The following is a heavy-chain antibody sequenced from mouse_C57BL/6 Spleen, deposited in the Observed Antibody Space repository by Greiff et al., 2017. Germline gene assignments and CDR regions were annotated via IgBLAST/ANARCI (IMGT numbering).Heavy chain of an antibody. CDR3: ARDEDGYYLAWFAY. V-gene: IGHV5-4*01. CDR1: GFTFSSYA. J-gene: IGHJ3*01. D-gene: IGHD2-3*01. Sequence: EVHLVESGGGLVKPGGSLKLSCAASGFTFSSYAMSWVRQTPEKRLEWVATISDGGSYTYYPDNVKGRFTISRDNAKNNLYLQMSHLKSEDTASYYCARDEDGYYLAWFAYWGQGTLVTVSA. CDR2: ISDGGSYT.